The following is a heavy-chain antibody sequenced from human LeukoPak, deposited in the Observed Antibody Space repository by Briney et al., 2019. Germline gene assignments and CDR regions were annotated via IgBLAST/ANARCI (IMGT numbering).Heavy chain of an antibody. CDR1: GFTFSSYG. D-gene: IGHD3-10*01. Sequence: GGSLRLSCAASGFTFSSYGMHWVRQAPGKGLEWVAVISYDGSNKYYADSVKGRFTISRDNSKNTLYLQMNSLRAEDTAVYYYARAYGSYYYYGMDVWGQGTTVTASS. CDR3: ARAYGSYYYYGMDV. V-gene: IGHV3-30*03. CDR2: ISYDGSNK. J-gene: IGHJ6*02.